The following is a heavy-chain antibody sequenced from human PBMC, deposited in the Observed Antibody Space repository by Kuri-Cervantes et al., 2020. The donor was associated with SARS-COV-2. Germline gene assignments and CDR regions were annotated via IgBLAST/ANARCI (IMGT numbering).Heavy chain of an antibody. J-gene: IGHJ6*03. D-gene: IGHD7-27*01. CDR1: GYTFTSYD. V-gene: IGHV1-2*02. Sequence: ASVKVSCKASGYTFTSYDINWVRQATGQGLEWMGWINPNSGGKNYAQKFQGRVTMTRDTSISTAYMELSSLRSEDTAVYYCARDCGQLGIGVYYYYYMDVWGKGTTVTVSS. CDR2: INPNSGGK. CDR3: ARDCGQLGIGVYYYYYMDV.